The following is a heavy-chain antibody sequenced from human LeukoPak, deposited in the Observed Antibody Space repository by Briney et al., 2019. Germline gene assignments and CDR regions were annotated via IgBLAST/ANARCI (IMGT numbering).Heavy chain of an antibody. V-gene: IGHV1-58*02. Sequence: GTSVKVSCKASGFTFTSSAMQWVRQARGQRLEWIGWIVVGSGNTNYAQKFQERVTITRDMSTSTAYMELSSLRSEDTAVYYCAAAVRGSSGWYVFDYWGQGTLVTVSS. CDR3: AAAVRGSSGWYVFDY. J-gene: IGHJ4*02. CDR1: GFTFTSSA. D-gene: IGHD6-19*01. CDR2: IVVGSGNT.